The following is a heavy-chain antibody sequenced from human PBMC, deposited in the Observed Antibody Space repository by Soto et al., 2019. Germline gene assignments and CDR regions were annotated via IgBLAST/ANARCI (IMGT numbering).Heavy chain of an antibody. D-gene: IGHD2-15*01. CDR1: GFTFSSYA. CDR2: ISYDGSSK. Sequence: QVQLVESGGGGVQPGRSLRLSCAASGFTFSSYAMNWVRQAPGKGLEWVAVISYDGSSKYFADSVKGRFTISRDNSKNTVYLLMNSLRAEDTAVYYSARSIVVVLKSAFDIWGQGTMVTVSS. V-gene: IGHV3-30-3*01. CDR3: ARSIVVVLKSAFDI. J-gene: IGHJ3*02.